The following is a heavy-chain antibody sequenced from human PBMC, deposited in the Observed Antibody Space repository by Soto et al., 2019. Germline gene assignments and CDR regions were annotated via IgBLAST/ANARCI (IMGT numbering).Heavy chain of an antibody. Sequence: SETLSLTCAVSGYSISSGYYWGWIRQPPGKGLEWIGSIYHSGSTYYNPSLKSRVTISVDTSKNQFSLKLSSVTAADTAVYYCARGSPITMVRGVIISRRPFDYWGQGXLVTVSA. V-gene: IGHV4-38-2*01. D-gene: IGHD3-10*01. CDR2: IYHSGST. CDR3: ARGSPITMVRGVIISRRPFDY. CDR1: GYSISSGYY. J-gene: IGHJ4*02.